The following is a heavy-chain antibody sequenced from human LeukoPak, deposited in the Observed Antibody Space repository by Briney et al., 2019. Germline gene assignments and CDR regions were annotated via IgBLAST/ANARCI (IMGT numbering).Heavy chain of an antibody. CDR2: INHSGST. CDR1: GGSFGGYY. D-gene: IGHD6-6*01. J-gene: IGHJ4*02. Sequence: PSETLSLTCAVYGGSFGGYYWGWIRQPPGKGLEWIGEINHSGSTNYNPSLKSRVTISVDTSKNQFSLKLSSVTAADTAVYYCARASRAARLHYWGQGTLVTVSS. V-gene: IGHV4-34*01. CDR3: ARASRAARLHY.